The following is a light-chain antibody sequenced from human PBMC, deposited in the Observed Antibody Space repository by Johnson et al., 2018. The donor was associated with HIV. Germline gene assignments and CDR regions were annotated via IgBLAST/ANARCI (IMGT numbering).Light chain of an antibody. Sequence: QSVLTQPPSVSAAPGQKVTISCSGSSSNIGNNYVSWYQQLPGRAPKLLIYDNNKRPSGIADRFSASKSGTSATLDITGLQTGDEADYYCGAWDSGLTAHFVFGSGTTITVL. CDR3: GAWDSGLTAHFV. J-gene: IGLJ1*01. CDR2: DNN. CDR1: SSNIGNNY. V-gene: IGLV1-51*01.